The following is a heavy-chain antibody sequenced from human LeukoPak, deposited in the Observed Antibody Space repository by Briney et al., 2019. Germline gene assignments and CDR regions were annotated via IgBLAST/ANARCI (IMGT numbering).Heavy chain of an antibody. D-gene: IGHD5-24*01. V-gene: IGHV4-30-4*01. CDR1: GGSISSGDCY. Sequence: SETLSLTCTVSGGSISSGDCYWSWIRQPPGKGLEWIGYIYYSGSTYYNPSLKSRVTISVDTSKNQFSLKLSSVTAADTAVYYCAVSGDGYNYFGYWGQGTLVTVSS. J-gene: IGHJ4*02. CDR3: AVSGDGYNYFGY. CDR2: IYYSGST.